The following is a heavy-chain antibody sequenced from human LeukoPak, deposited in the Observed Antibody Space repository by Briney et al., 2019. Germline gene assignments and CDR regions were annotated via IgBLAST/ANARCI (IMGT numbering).Heavy chain of an antibody. J-gene: IGHJ4*02. CDR2: IYYSGST. CDR1: GGSISSYY. D-gene: IGHD3-22*01. Sequence: SETLSLTCTVSGGSISSYYWSWIRQPPGKGLEWIGYIYYSGSTNYNPSLKSRVSISVDTSKNQFSLKLSSVTAADTAVYYCARAPGPYYDSSGYSGYYFDYWGQGTLVTVSS. CDR3: ARAPGPYYDSSGYSGYYFDY. V-gene: IGHV4-59*01.